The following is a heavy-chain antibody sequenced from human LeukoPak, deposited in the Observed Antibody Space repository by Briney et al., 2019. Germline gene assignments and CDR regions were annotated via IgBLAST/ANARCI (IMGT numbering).Heavy chain of an antibody. CDR2: IKEDGSEK. CDR3: ARGGQYHY. V-gene: IGHV3-7*01. CDR1: GFTFSNYW. D-gene: IGHD1-26*01. Sequence: GGSLRLSCAASGFTFSNYWMTWVRQAPGKGLEWVANIKEDGSEKYYVDSVEGRFTISRDNAENSLYLQMNSLRAEDTAVYYGARGGQYHYWGQGTLVTVSS. J-gene: IGHJ4*02.